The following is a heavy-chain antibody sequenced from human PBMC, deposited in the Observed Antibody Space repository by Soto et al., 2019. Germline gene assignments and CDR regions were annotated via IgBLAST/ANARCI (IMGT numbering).Heavy chain of an antibody. V-gene: IGHV3-23*01. CDR1: GVTFSSYA. J-gene: IGHJ4*02. CDR2: ISGSGGST. Sequence: XGSLRLSCAAAGVTFSSYAMSWVRQAPGKGLEWVSAISGSGGSTYYADSVKGRFTISRDNSKNTLYLQMNSLRAEDTAVYYCAKAYRTSYYFDSWGQGTLVTVSS. D-gene: IGHD2-2*01. CDR3: AKAYRTSYYFDS.